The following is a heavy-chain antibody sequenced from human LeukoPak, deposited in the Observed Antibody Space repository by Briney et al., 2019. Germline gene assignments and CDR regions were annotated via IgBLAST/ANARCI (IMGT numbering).Heavy chain of an antibody. Sequence: PGGSLRLSCAASGFTFSMYGTHWVRQAPGKGLEWVAVIANDGKTTYYADSVKGRFTISRDNSKNTLYLQMNSLRAEDTAVYYCAKGANYYDSSGYLGWYFDLWGRGTLVTVSS. CDR3: AKGANYYDSSGYLGWYFDL. CDR2: IANDGKTT. CDR1: GFTFSMYG. D-gene: IGHD3-22*01. V-gene: IGHV3-30*18. J-gene: IGHJ2*01.